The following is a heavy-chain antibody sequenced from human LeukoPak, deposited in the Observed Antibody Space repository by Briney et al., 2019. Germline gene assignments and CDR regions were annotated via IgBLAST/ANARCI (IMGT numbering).Heavy chain of an antibody. D-gene: IGHD1-26*01. V-gene: IGHV4-39*01. CDR1: GGSITSSSYY. CDR3: ARYAVEYSGTYFDS. Sequence: SETLSLTCTVSGGSITSSSYYWGWIRQYPGKGLEWIGSIYYSGTTYYNPSLKSRVTISVDTSKNQFSLKLSSVTAADTAVYYCARYAVEYSGTYFDSWGQGSLVPVSS. CDR2: IYYSGTT. J-gene: IGHJ4*02.